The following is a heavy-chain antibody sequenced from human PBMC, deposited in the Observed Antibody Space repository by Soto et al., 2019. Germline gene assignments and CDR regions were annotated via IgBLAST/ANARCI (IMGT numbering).Heavy chain of an antibody. D-gene: IGHD2-21*02. CDR1: GYTFTSYA. CDR3: ARSIVVVTALDY. V-gene: IGHV1-3*05. CDR2: INAGNGKT. Sequence: QVQLVQSGAEEKKPGASVKVCCKASGYTFTSYAMHWVRQAPGQRLEWMGGINAGNGKTKSSQKFQGRVTITRDTSTSTAYMELSSLRSEDTAVYYCARSIVVVTALDYWGQGTLVTVSS. J-gene: IGHJ4*02.